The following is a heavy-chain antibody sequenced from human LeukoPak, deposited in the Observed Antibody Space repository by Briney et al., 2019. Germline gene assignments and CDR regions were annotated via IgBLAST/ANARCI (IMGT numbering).Heavy chain of an antibody. D-gene: IGHD3-3*01. CDR1: GGSISSSSYY. CDR3: ARHALERGITIFGVADYYYYYGMDV. V-gene: IGHV4-39*01. CDR2: IYYSGST. J-gene: IGHJ6*02. Sequence: PSETLSLTCTVSGGSISSSSYYWGWIRQPPGKGLEWIGSIYYSGSTYCNPSLKSRVTISVDTSKNQFSLKLSSVTAADTAVYYCARHALERGITIFGVADYYYYYGMDVWGQGTTVTVSS.